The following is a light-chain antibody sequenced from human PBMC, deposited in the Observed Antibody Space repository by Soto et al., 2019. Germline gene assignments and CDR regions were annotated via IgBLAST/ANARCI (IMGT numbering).Light chain of an antibody. Sequence: QSALTQPPSASGSPGQSVTISCTGTSSDVGGYNYVSWYQQHPGKAPKLMIYEVSKRPSGVPDRFSGSKSGNTASLTVSGLQSEDEADYFCSSYAGRNTLYVFGTGTKLTVL. V-gene: IGLV2-8*01. CDR3: SSYAGRNTLYV. CDR2: EVS. CDR1: SSDVGGYNY. J-gene: IGLJ1*01.